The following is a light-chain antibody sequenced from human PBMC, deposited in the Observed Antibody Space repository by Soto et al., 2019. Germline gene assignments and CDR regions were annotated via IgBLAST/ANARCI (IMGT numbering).Light chain of an antibody. CDR1: QSIDTN. V-gene: IGKV3-11*01. CDR2: DAS. CDR3: QQRGNWPRTWA. Sequence: EIVLTQSPVTLSLSPGEGATLSCKASQSIDTNLGWYQQKPGQVPRLLIYDASLRATGIPARFTGSGSGTDFTLTISSLEPEDFAVYYCQQRGNWPRTWAFGQGTKVDIK. J-gene: IGKJ1*01.